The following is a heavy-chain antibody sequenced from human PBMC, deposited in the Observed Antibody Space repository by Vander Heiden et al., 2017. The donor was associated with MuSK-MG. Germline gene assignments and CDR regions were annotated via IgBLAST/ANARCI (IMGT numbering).Heavy chain of an antibody. CDR2: IYYSGST. Sequence: QVQLQESGPGLVKPSETLSLTCTVSGGSISSYYWSWIRQPPGKGLEWIGYIYYSGSTNYNPSLKSRVTISVDTSKNQFSLKLSSVTAADTAVYYCARDSNYCSSTSCYAWGAFDIWGQGTMVTVSS. CDR3: ARDSNYCSSTSCYAWGAFDI. D-gene: IGHD2-2*01. V-gene: IGHV4-59*01. J-gene: IGHJ3*02. CDR1: GGSISSYY.